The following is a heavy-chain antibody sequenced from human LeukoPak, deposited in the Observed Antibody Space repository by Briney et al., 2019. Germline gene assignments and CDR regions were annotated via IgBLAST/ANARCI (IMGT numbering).Heavy chain of an antibody. CDR1: GFTFSSYG. Sequence: GGSLRLSCAASGFTFSSYGMHWVRQAPGKGLEWVAVISYDGSNKYYADSVKGRFTISRDNSKSTPYLQMNSLRAEDTAVYYCAKDHGGIAIWGQGTMVTVSS. V-gene: IGHV3-30*18. D-gene: IGHD6-13*01. CDR3: AKDHGGIAI. J-gene: IGHJ3*02. CDR2: ISYDGSNK.